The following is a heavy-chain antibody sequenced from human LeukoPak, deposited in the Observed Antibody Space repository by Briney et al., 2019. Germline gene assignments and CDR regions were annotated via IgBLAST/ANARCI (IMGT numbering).Heavy chain of an antibody. CDR3: ARDRFLEWPLDY. V-gene: IGHV1-46*01. Sequence: GASVKVSCKASGYTFTSYYVHWVRQAPGQGLEWMGIINPSGGSTSYAQKFQGRVTMTRDTSTSTVYMELSSLRSEDTAVYYCARDRFLEWPLDYWGQGTLVTVSS. CDR2: INPSGGST. D-gene: IGHD3-3*01. J-gene: IGHJ4*02. CDR1: GYTFTSYY.